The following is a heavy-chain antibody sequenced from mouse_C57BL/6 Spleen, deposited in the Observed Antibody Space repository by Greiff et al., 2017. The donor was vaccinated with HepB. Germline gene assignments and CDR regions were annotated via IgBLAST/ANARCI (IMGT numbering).Heavy chain of an antibody. D-gene: IGHD1-1*01. V-gene: IGHV5-4*01. Sequence: EVQLVESGGGLVKPGASLKLSCAASGFTFSSYAMSWVRQTPEKRLEWVATISDGGSYTYYPDNVKGRFTISRDNAKNNLYLQMSHLKSEDTAMYYCAGVSGGYGSSSFDYWGQGTTLTVSS. CDR2: ISDGGSYT. CDR1: GFTFSSYA. J-gene: IGHJ2*01. CDR3: AGVSGGYGSSSFDY.